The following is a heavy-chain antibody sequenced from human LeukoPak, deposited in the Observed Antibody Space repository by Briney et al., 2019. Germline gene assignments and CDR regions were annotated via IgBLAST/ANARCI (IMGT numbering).Heavy chain of an antibody. V-gene: IGHV3-74*01. Sequence: GGSLRLSCAASGFTFSSYWMHWVRQAPGKGLVWVSRINSDGSSTSYADSVKGRFTISRDNAKNTLYLQMNSLKTEDTAVYYCTTVGVLTGYGPYYYYYGMDVWGQGTTVTVSS. D-gene: IGHD3-9*01. J-gene: IGHJ6*02. CDR2: INSDGSST. CDR3: TTVGVLTGYGPYYYYYGMDV. CDR1: GFTFSSYW.